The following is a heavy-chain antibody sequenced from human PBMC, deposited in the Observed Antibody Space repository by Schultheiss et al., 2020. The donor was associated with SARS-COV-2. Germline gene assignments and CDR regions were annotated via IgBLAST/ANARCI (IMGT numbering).Heavy chain of an antibody. Sequence: SQTLSLTCTVSGGSISSYYWSWIRQPPGKGLEWIGYIYYSGSTYYNPSLKSRVTISVDTSKNQFSLKLSSVTAADTVVYYCARDPSGWPNWYFDLWGRGTLVTVSS. V-gene: IGHV4-59*12. CDR1: GGSISSYY. J-gene: IGHJ2*01. CDR3: ARDPSGWPNWYFDL. CDR2: IYYSGST. D-gene: IGHD6-19*01.